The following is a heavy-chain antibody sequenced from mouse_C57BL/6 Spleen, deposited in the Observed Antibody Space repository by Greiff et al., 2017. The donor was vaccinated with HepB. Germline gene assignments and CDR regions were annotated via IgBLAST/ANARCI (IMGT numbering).Heavy chain of an antibody. J-gene: IGHJ2*01. Sequence: EVKLVESGPELVKPGDSVKISCKASGYSFTGYFMNWVMQSHGKSLEWIGRINPYNGDTFYNQKFKGKATLTVDKSSSTAHMELRSLTSEDSAVYYCARGITTVENYFDYWGQGTTLTVSS. CDR2: INPYNGDT. D-gene: IGHD1-1*01. V-gene: IGHV1-20*01. CDR1: GYSFTGYF. CDR3: ARGITTVENYFDY.